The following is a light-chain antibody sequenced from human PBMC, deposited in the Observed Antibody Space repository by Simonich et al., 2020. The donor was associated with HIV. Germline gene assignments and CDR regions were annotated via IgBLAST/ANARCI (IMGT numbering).Light chain of an antibody. V-gene: IGKV1-9*01. CDR3: QQYSTYPLT. CDR1: QGISSY. J-gene: IGKJ4*01. Sequence: IQLTQSPSFLSASVGDIVTITCRARQGISSYLAWYQQKPGKAPKLLSYSASTLQSGVPSRFRGSGSGTEFTLTISSLQPDDFATYYCQQYSTYPLTFGGGTKVEIK. CDR2: SAS.